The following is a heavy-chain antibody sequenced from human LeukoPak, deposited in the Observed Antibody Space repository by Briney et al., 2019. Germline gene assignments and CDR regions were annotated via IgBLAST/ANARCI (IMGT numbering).Heavy chain of an antibody. D-gene: IGHD3/OR15-3a*01. CDR2: ISGSGGST. V-gene: IGHV3-23*01. J-gene: IGHJ4*02. Sequence: GGSLRLSCAASGFTFSSYAMSWVRQAPGKGLEWVSAISGSGGSTYYADSVKGRFTISRDNAKNSLYLQMNSLRAEDTAVYYCARDLGLSGLNFDYWGQGTLVTVSS. CDR3: ARDLGLSGLNFDY. CDR1: GFTFSSYA.